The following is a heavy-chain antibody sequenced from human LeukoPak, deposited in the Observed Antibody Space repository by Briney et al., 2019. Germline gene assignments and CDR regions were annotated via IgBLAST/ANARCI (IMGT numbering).Heavy chain of an antibody. D-gene: IGHD3-22*01. CDR2: ISANNGHT. V-gene: IGHV1-18*01. CDR3: ARDMRHHRYYESDEYYFNFEY. Sequence: ASVKVSCKASGYIFTSYGLSWVRQAPGQGLEWMGWISANNGHTHYAQKFQGRLTITRDMSTRTVDMELRSLRSDDTAVYYCARDMRHHRYYESDEYYFNFEYWGQGTLVTVSS. J-gene: IGHJ4*02. CDR1: GYIFTSYG.